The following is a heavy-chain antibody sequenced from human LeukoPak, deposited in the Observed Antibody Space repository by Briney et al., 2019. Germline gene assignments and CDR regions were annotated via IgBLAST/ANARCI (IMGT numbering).Heavy chain of an antibody. Sequence: ASVKVSCKASGYTFTSYDINWVRQATGQGLEWMGWINPNSGNTGYAQKFQGRVTMTRNTSISTAYMELSSLRSEDTAVYYCARGPLPYDSSPNWFDPWGQGTLVTVSS. V-gene: IGHV1-8*01. J-gene: IGHJ5*02. CDR2: INPNSGNT. CDR3: ARGPLPYDSSPNWFDP. D-gene: IGHD3-22*01. CDR1: GYTFTSYD.